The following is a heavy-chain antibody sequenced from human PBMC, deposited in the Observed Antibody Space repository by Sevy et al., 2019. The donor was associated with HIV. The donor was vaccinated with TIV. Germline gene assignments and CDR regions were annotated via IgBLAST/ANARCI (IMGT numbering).Heavy chain of an antibody. D-gene: IGHD6-13*01. CDR3: TTDRSEQLGYYYYGMDV. CDR1: GFTFSNAW. CDR2: IKSKTDGGTT. J-gene: IGHJ6*02. V-gene: IGHV3-15*01. Sequence: GGSLRLSCAASGFTFSNAWMSWVRQAPGKGLEWVGRIKSKTDGGTTDYAAPVKGRFTISRDDSKNTLYLQMNSLKTEDTAVYYCTTDRSEQLGYYYYGMDVWGQGTTVTVSS.